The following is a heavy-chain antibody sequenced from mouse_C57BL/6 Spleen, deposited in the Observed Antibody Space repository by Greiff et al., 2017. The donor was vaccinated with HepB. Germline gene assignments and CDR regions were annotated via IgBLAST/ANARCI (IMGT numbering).Heavy chain of an antibody. V-gene: IGHV1-62-2*01. Sequence: QVQLKQSGAELVKPGASVKLSCKASGYTFTEYTIHWVKQRSGQGLEWIGWFYPGSGSIKYNEKFKDKATLTADKSSSTVYMELSRLTSEESAVYFCARHERRMGNYEGYAIDYWGQGTSVTVSS. D-gene: IGHD2-1*01. J-gene: IGHJ4*01. CDR1: GYTFTEYT. CDR2: FYPGSGSI. CDR3: ARHERRMGNYEGYAIDY.